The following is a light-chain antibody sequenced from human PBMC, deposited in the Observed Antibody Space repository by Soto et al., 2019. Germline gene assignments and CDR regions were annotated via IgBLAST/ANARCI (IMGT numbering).Light chain of an antibody. CDR1: SSNIGAGYD. CDR3: QSYARSLSWV. V-gene: IGLV1-40*01. Sequence: QSVLTQPPSVSGAPGQRVTISCTGSSSNIGAGYDVHWYQQLPGTAPKLLIYGNSNRPSGVPDRFSGSKSGTSASLAITGLQAEDEADYYCQSYARSLSWVFGGGTKLTVL. J-gene: IGLJ3*02. CDR2: GNS.